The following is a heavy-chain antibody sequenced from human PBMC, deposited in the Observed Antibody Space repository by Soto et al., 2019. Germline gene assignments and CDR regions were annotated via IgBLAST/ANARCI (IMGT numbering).Heavy chain of an antibody. D-gene: IGHD1-7*01. V-gene: IGHV1-69*12. J-gene: IGHJ6*02. CDR1: GGTFSSYA. CDR3: AGPPELTRIYYYYGMDV. CDR2: IIPIFGTA. Sequence: QVQLVQSGAEVKKPGSSVKVSCKASGGTFSSYAISWVRQAPGQGLEWMVGIIPIFGTANYAQKFQGRVTITADESTSTAYMELSSLRSEDTAVYYCAGPPELTRIYYYYGMDVWGQGTTVTVSS.